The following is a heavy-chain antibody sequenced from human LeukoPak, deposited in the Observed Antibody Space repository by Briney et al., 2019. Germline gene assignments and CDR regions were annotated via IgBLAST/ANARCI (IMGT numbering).Heavy chain of an antibody. CDR2: ISYDGSNK. CDR3: AKDFTYDFWSGYFDY. V-gene: IGHV3-30*04. J-gene: IGHJ4*02. Sequence: GGSLRLSCAASGFTFSSYAMHWVRQAPGKGLEWVAVISYDGSNKYYADSVKGRFTISRDNSKNTLYLQMNSLRAEDTAVYYCAKDFTYDFWSGYFDYWGQGTLVTVSS. D-gene: IGHD3-3*01. CDR1: GFTFSSYA.